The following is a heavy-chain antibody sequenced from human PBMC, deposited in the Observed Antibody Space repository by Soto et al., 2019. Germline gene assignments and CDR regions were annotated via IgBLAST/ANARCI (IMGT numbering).Heavy chain of an antibody. J-gene: IGHJ4*02. CDR3: TRDVVRVVVTATHSFDY. D-gene: IGHD2-21*02. Sequence: GGSLRLSCTASGLTFGDYAMSWFRQAPGKGLEWVGFIRSKAYGGTTEYAASVKGRFTISRDDSKSIAYLQMNSLKTEDTAVYYCTRDVVRVVVTATHSFDYWGQGTLVTVSS. CDR1: GLTFGDYA. CDR2: IRSKAYGGTT. V-gene: IGHV3-49*03.